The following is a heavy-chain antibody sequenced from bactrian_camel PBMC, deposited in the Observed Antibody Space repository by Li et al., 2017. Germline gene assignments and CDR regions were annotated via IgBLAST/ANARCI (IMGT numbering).Heavy chain of an antibody. V-gene: IGHV3S53*01. Sequence: HVQLVESGGDTVQVGGSLRLACSMSGSTYMQCMAWLREVPGKERERVARTVVAGNPTYLDSVRGRFTITQDRAKNTLYLQMDDLRPEDTGMYYCAAAKKSPGAYCSATFDFWGQGTQVTVS. CDR3: AAAKKSPGAYCSATFDF. J-gene: IGHJ6*01. CDR1: GSTYMQC. CDR2: TVVAGNP. D-gene: IGHD3*01.